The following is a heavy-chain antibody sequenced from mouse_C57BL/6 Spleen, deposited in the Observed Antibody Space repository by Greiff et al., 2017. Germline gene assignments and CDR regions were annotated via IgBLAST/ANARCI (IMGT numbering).Heavy chain of an antibody. CDR2: INPSNGGT. CDR1: GYTFTSYW. V-gene: IGHV1-53*01. Sequence: QVQLQQSGTELVKPGASVKLSCKASGYTFTSYWLHWVKQRPGQGLEWIGNINPSNGGTTYNEKFKSKATLTVDKSSSTAYMQLSSLTSEDSAVXYCARLDYYAMDYWGKGTSVTVAS. CDR3: ARLDYYAMDY. J-gene: IGHJ4*01.